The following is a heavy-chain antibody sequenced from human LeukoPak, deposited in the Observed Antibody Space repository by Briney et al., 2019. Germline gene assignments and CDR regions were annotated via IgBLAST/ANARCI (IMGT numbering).Heavy chain of an antibody. CDR3: AKGLNYYYMDV. Sequence: GSLRLSCAASGFTFSSYAMHWVRQAPGKGLEWVAVISYDGSNKYYADSVKGRFTISRDNSKNTLYLQMNSLRAEDTAVYYCAKGLNYYYMDVWGKGTTVTISS. V-gene: IGHV3-30*04. D-gene: IGHD3-10*01. CDR2: ISYDGSNK. CDR1: GFTFSSYA. J-gene: IGHJ6*03.